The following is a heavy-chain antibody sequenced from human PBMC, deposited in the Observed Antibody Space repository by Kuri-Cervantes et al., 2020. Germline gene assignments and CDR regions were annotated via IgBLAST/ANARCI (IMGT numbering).Heavy chain of an antibody. J-gene: IGHJ4*02. CDR3: ARGLNDYGDSYYFDY. Sequence: SETLSLTCTVSGGSISSSSYYWGWIRQPPGKGLEWIGSIYYSGTTYYSPSLKSRVTISVDTSKNQFSLKLSSVTAADTAVYYCARGLNDYGDSYYFDYWGQGTLVTVSS. CDR2: IYYSGTT. D-gene: IGHD4-17*01. V-gene: IGHV4-39*07. CDR1: GGSISSSSYY.